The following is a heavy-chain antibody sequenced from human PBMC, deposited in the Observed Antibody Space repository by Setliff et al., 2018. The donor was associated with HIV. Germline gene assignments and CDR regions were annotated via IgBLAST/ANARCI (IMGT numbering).Heavy chain of an antibody. CDR1: GFTFSNAW. J-gene: IGHJ4*02. Sequence: GGSLRLSCAASGFTFSNAWMSWVRQAPGKGLEWVGRIKSKTDGGTSDYAAPVKGRFTISRDDSKTTLYLQMNSLRAEDTAVYYCAKGRHLLYYFDYWGQGTLVTVSS. CDR2: IKSKTDGGTS. V-gene: IGHV3-15*01. D-gene: IGHD1-26*01. CDR3: AKGRHLLYYFDY.